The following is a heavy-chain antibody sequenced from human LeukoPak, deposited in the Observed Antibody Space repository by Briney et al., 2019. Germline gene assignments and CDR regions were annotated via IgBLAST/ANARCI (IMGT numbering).Heavy chain of an antibody. CDR2: MNPSGGST. Sequence: ASVKVSCKASGYTFTSYYMHWVRQAPGQGLEWMGIMNPSGGSTSYAQKFQGRVTMTRDTSTSTVYMELSSLRSEDTAVYYCARVVSDTAMVTRWYFDLWGRGTLVTVSS. J-gene: IGHJ2*01. D-gene: IGHD5-18*01. CDR3: ARVVSDTAMVTRWYFDL. V-gene: IGHV1-46*01. CDR1: GYTFTSYY.